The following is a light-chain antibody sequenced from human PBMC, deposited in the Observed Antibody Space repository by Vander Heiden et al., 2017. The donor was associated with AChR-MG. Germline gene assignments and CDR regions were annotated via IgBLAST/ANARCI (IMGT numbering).Light chain of an antibody. CDR3: QQYNNRCLT. V-gene: IGKV3-15*01. CDR1: QSVSGN. Sequence: EIVVTQSPTTLALSPGERATLSCRASQSVSGNLAWYQQQPGQAPRLLIYGESTRATGSPARWIGSGSCTEFTTIISSLQSEEVVVDYWQQYNNRCLTFGGGTKVEIK. CDR2: GES. J-gene: IGKJ4*01.